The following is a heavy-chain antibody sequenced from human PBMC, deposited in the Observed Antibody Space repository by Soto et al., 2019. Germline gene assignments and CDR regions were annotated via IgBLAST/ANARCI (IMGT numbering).Heavy chain of an antibody. J-gene: IGHJ4*02. CDR1: GYSVINYA. D-gene: IGHD6-25*01. V-gene: IGHV1-3*04. CDR3: ARGSSSGWTSLDF. CDR2: LNIGDGKT. Sequence: DSVKVSCKASGYSVINYAIYWVRQAPGQRLECMGRLNIGDGKTKYSQRFQGRVTITRGTSASTAYMDLSSVTSDDTAVYYCARGSSSGWTSLDFCGRGTLVTGSS.